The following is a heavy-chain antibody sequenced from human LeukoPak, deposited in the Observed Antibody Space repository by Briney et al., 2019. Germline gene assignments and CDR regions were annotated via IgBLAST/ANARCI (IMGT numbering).Heavy chain of an antibody. J-gene: IGHJ4*02. Sequence: SETLSFTCTVSGGSISSSSYYWGWIRQPPGKGLEWIGSIYYSGSTYYNPSLKSRVTISVDTSKNQFSLKLSSVTAADTAVYYCARRRIAARRGFDYWGQGTLVTVSS. V-gene: IGHV4-39*01. CDR2: IYYSGST. D-gene: IGHD6-6*01. CDR1: GGSISSSSYY. CDR3: ARRRIAARRGFDY.